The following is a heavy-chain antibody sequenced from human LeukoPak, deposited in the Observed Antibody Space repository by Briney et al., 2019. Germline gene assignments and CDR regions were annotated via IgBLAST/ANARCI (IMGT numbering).Heavy chain of an antibody. Sequence: GGSLRLSCAGSGFNFQYAWMTWVRQAPGKGLEWVSFIRRETNGGTTEYAASVKGRFSMSRDDSKSIAYLQMNSLKAEDTAVYFCARDGREYSDYGMGVWGQGTTVIVSS. CDR3: ARDGREYSDYGMGV. CDR2: IRRETNGGTT. CDR1: GFNFQYAW. D-gene: IGHD2/OR15-2a*01. J-gene: IGHJ6*02. V-gene: IGHV3-49*02.